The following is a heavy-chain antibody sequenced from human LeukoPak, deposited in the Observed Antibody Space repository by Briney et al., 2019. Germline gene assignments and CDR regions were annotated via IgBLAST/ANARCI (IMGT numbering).Heavy chain of an antibody. Sequence: ASVKVSCKASGYTFTTDYIHWVRQAPGQGLEWMGIINPSGGSTTYAQKFQGRVIMTGDTSTSTVYMELRSLRSEDTAVYYCARDPGAMVRGVPGAFDIWGQGTMVTVSS. J-gene: IGHJ3*02. CDR2: INPSGGST. CDR3: ARDPGAMVRGVPGAFDI. V-gene: IGHV1-46*01. D-gene: IGHD3-10*01. CDR1: GYTFTTDY.